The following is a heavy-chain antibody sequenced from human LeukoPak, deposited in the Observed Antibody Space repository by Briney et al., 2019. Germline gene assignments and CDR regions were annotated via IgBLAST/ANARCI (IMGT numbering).Heavy chain of an antibody. V-gene: IGHV4-4*07. D-gene: IGHD3-10*01. CDR1: GGSISTYF. CDR2: IYDSGT. Sequence: SETLSLTCTVSGGSISTYFWSWIRQPAGKGLEWIGRIYDSGTNYNPSLKSRVTMSADTSKNQFFLKLSSVTAADTAVYFCAREVIIRGVTHFDYWGQGALVTVSS. J-gene: IGHJ4*02. CDR3: AREVIIRGVTHFDY.